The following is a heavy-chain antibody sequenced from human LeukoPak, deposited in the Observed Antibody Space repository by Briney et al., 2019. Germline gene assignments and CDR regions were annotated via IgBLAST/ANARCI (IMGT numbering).Heavy chain of an antibody. V-gene: IGHV1-24*01. CDR2: FDPEDGET. CDR3: ATDLSGSYFFDY. D-gene: IGHD1-26*01. Sequence: ASVKVSCKVSGYTLTELSMHWVRQAPGEGLEWMGGFDPEDGETIYAQKFQGRVTMTEDTSTDTAYMGLSSLRSEDTAVYYCATDLSGSYFFDYWGQGTLVTVSS. CDR1: GYTLTELS. J-gene: IGHJ4*02.